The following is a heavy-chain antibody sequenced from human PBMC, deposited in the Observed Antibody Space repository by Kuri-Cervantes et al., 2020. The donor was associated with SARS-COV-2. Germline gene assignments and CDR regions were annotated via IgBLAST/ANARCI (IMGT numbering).Heavy chain of an antibody. V-gene: IGHV3-11*01. J-gene: IGHJ4*02. CDR1: GFTFSDYY. D-gene: IGHD6-19*01. CDR2: ISNTGSII. CDR3: ATGSTSGWYRRDFDF. Sequence: GESLKISCAASGFTFSDYYMTWIRQAPGRGLEWVSYISNTGSIIYYADSVKGRFTISRDDSRNTLYLQMNSLKTEDTGVYYCATGSTSGWYRRDFDFWGLGTLVTVSS.